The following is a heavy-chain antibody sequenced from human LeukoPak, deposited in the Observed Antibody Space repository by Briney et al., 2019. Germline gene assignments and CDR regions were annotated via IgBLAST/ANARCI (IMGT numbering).Heavy chain of an antibody. Sequence: PGGSLRLSCAASGFTFITYTMNWIRQAPGKGLEWVSSISSSSSYIYYADSVKGRFTISRDNAKNSLYLQMNSLRAEDTAVYYCARDLCSGGSCPYYYYMDVWGKGTTVTVSS. CDR2: ISSSSSYI. CDR3: ARDLCSGGSCPYYYYMDV. V-gene: IGHV3-21*01. D-gene: IGHD2-15*01. J-gene: IGHJ6*03. CDR1: GFTFITYT.